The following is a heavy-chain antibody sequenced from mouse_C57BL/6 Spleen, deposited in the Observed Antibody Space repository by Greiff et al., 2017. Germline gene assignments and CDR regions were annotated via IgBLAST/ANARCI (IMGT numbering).Heavy chain of an antibody. V-gene: IGHV1-78*01. Sequence: VKLVESDAELVKPGASVMITCKVSGYTFTDHTIHWMKQRPEQGLEWIGYIYPRDGSTKYNEKFKGKATLTADKSSSTAYMQLNSLTSEDSAVYFCARKIYYGRSYLDYWGQGTTLTVSS. CDR2: IYPRDGST. J-gene: IGHJ2*01. CDR3: ARKIYYGRSYLDY. D-gene: IGHD1-1*01. CDR1: GYTFTDHT.